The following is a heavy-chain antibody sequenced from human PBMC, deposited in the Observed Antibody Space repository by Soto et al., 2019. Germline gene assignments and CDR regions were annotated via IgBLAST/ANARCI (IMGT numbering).Heavy chain of an antibody. D-gene: IGHD3-10*01. CDR2: ISGSGGST. Sequence: EVQLLESGGGLVQPGGSLRLSCAASGFTFSSYAMSWVRQAPGKGLEWVSAISGSGGSTYYADSVKGRFTISRDNSKNPLYLQMNSMRAEDTAVYYCAKGQYCSARFNWFDPWGQGTLVTVSS. CDR1: GFTFSSYA. J-gene: IGHJ5*02. CDR3: AKGQYCSARFNWFDP. V-gene: IGHV3-23*01.